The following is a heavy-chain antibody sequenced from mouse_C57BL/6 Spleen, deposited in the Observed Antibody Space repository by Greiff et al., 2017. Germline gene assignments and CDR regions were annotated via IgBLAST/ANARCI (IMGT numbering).Heavy chain of an antibody. V-gene: IGHV1-58*01. Sequence: EVKLMESGAELVRPGSSVKMSCKTSGYTFTSYGINWVKQRPGQGLEWIGYIYIGNGYTEYNEKFKGKATLTSDTSSSTAYMQLSSLTSEDSAIYFCARSTVVAKDYFDYWGQGTTLTVSS. CDR3: ARSTVVAKDYFDY. CDR2: IYIGNGYT. J-gene: IGHJ2*01. D-gene: IGHD1-1*01. CDR1: GYTFTSYG.